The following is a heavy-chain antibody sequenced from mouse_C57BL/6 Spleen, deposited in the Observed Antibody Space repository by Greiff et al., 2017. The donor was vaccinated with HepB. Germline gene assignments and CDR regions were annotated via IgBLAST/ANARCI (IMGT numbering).Heavy chain of an antibody. J-gene: IGHJ4*01. CDR1: GYTFTSYG. CDR3: ARSGDLSGRAMDY. CDR2: IYPRRGNT. V-gene: IGHV1-81*01. D-gene: IGHD2-3*01. Sequence: VQLQQSGAELARPGASVKLSCKASGYTFTSYGISWVKQRTGQGLEWIGEIYPRRGNTYYTEKFKGKATLTADKTSSTAYMELRSLTTEDSAVYFCARSGDLSGRAMDYWGQGTSVTVSS.